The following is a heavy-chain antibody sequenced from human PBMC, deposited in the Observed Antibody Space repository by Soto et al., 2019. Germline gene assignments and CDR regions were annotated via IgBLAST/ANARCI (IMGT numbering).Heavy chain of an antibody. V-gene: IGHV4-39*01. CDR2: IYYSGSA. CDR3: VIGYPWVGFDH. D-gene: IGHD3-22*01. CDR1: GGSISTSDYY. J-gene: IGHJ4*02. Sequence: QLQLQESGPGLVKPSETLSLTCTVSGGSISTSDYYWGWIRQPPGKGLEWIGNIYYSGSATYNPSLKRRVAISIDTSKNQFSLKLSSVTAADTAVYYCVIGYPWVGFDHWAQGTLVTVSS.